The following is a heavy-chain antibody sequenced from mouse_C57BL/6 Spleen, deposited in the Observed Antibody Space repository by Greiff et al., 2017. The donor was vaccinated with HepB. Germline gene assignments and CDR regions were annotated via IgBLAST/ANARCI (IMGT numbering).Heavy chain of an antibody. CDR3: ARGNWDPFAY. CDR2: IHPNSGST. CDR1: GYTFTSYW. J-gene: IGHJ3*01. Sequence: QLQQPGAELVKPGASVKLSCKASGYTFTSYWMHWVKQRPGQGLEWIGMIHPNSGSTNYNEKFKSKATLTVDKSSSTAYMQLSSLTSEDSAVYYCARGNWDPFAYWGQGTLVTVSA. V-gene: IGHV1-64*01. D-gene: IGHD4-1*01.